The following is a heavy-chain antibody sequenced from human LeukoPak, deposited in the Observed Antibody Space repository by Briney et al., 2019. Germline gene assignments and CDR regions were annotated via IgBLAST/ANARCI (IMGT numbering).Heavy chain of an antibody. CDR2: IYYSGST. CDR1: GSSISSSY. V-gene: IGHV4-59*08. CDR3: ARQGPLTTAVTTRTNPFDY. Sequence: PSETLSLTCTVSGSSISSSYWSWIRQPPGKGLEWIGYIYYSGSTSYNPSLKSRVTISVDTSKNQFSLKLNSVTAADTAVYYCARQGPLTTAVTTRTNPFDYWGQGTLVTVSS. D-gene: IGHD4-11*01. J-gene: IGHJ4*02.